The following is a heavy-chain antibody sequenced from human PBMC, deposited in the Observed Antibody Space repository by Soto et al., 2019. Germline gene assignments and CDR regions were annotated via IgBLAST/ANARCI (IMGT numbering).Heavy chain of an antibody. J-gene: IGHJ6*02. CDR2: IWYDGSNK. CDR3: ARDRAPYSSGRWCMDV. CDR1: GFSFSSYG. V-gene: IGHV3-33*01. D-gene: IGHD6-19*01. Sequence: QVQLVESGGGVVQPGRSLRLSCAASGFSFSSYGMHWVRQAPGKGLDWVAVIWYDGSNKYYADSVKGRFTISRDNSKNTLYLQMNSLRAEDTAVYYSARDRAPYSSGRWCMDVWGQGTTVTVSS.